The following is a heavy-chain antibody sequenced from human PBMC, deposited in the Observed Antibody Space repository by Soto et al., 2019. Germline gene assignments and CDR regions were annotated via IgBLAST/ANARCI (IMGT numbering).Heavy chain of an antibody. CDR2: ISGSGAST. CDR3: TTTGILWFGDLDAFDI. D-gene: IGHD3-10*01. V-gene: IGHV3-23*01. J-gene: IGHJ3*02. CDR1: GFTFSTYS. Sequence: PGGSLRLSCAASGFTFSTYSMNWVRQAPGKGLEWVSAISGSGASTYYADSVKGRFTISRDNSKDTLYLQMNSLRAEDTAVYYCTTTGILWFGDLDAFDIWGQGTMVTVSS.